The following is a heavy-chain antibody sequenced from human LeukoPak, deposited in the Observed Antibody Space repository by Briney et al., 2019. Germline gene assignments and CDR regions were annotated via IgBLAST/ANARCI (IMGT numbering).Heavy chain of an antibody. CDR2: ISFSGSYI. D-gene: IGHD3-9*01. Sequence: GGSLRLSCAASGFTFSSYSMNRVRQAPGKGLEWVSSISFSGSYIYYADSLKGRITISRDNAKNSLFLQMNSLRVEDTAVYYCARGPPTNYDILSWFDPWGQGTLVTVSS. CDR1: GFTFSSYS. V-gene: IGHV3-21*01. J-gene: IGHJ5*02. CDR3: ARGPPTNYDILSWFDP.